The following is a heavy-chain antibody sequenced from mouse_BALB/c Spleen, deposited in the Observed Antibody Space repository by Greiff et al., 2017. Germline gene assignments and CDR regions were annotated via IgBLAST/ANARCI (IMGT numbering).Heavy chain of an antibody. J-gene: IGHJ2*01. CDR3: ACGRDD. Sequence: QVQLQQPGAELVRPGATVQLSSKASLYSFTWYWMNWVEQRPGQGLEWIGMLHPPDSETRLTQKFKDKATLTVDKSSSTAYMERSSRISAVTAVYSCACGRDDWGQGSTLT. CDR1: LYSFTWYW. CDR2: LHPPDSET. V-gene: IGHV1S82*01. D-gene: IGHD1-1*01.